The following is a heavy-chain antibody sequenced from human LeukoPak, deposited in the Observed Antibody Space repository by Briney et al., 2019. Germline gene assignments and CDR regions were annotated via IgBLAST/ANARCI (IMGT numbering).Heavy chain of an antibody. D-gene: IGHD2-2*01. J-gene: IGHJ5*02. CDR2: INPNSGGT. CDR1: GYTFTGYY. Sequence: ASVNLSCKASGYTFTGYYMHWVRQAPGQGLEWMGWINPNSGGTNYAQKFQGRVTMTRDTSISTAYMELSRLRSDDTAVYYCARDVIVPAANWFAPSGQGTLVTVSS. V-gene: IGHV1-2*02. CDR3: ARDVIVPAANWFAP.